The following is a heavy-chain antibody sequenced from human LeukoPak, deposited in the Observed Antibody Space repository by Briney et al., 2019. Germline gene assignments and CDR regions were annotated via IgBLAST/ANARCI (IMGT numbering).Heavy chain of an antibody. CDR2: TRSSNGHI. J-gene: IGHJ4*02. V-gene: IGHV3-21*01. CDR3: ARGEGPSTLDY. Sequence: GGSLRLSCAASVFTFTSYIMNWVRQAPAKGLEWISITRSSNGHIYYADSVKGRFTISRDKAKKSLYLQMNSLRAEDTAVYYCARGEGPSTLDYWGQGTLVTVSS. D-gene: IGHD3-3*02. CDR1: VFTFTSYI.